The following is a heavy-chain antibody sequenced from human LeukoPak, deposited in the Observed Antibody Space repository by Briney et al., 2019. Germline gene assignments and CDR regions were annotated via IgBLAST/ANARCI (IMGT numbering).Heavy chain of an antibody. D-gene: IGHD3-3*01. V-gene: IGHV3-23*01. CDR1: GFTFSSYA. CDR2: ISGSGGST. Sequence: RTGGSLRLSCAASGFTFSSYAMSWVRQAPGKGLEWVSAISGSGGSTYYADSVKGRFTISRDNSKNTLYLQMNSLRAEDTAVYYCAKAYYDFWSGYSFDAFDIWGQGTMVTVSS. CDR3: AKAYYDFWSGYSFDAFDI. J-gene: IGHJ3*02.